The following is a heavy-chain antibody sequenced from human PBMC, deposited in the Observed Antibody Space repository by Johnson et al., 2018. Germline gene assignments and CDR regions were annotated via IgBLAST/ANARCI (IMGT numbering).Heavy chain of an antibody. CDR1: GFTFRNHF. CDR3: AKEAGNTMFRWVDP. D-gene: IGHD3-10*01. V-gene: IGHV3-23*01. J-gene: IGHJ5*02. CDR2: ISTFATDT. Sequence: EVQLLESGGGLVQPGGSLKLSCAATGFTFRNHFMTWVRQSPGKGLEWVSAISTFATDTYYADSVKGRFTISRDDSKNTLDLQMNRLRVDDTAVHYCAKEAGNTMFRWVDPWGQGTLVTVSS.